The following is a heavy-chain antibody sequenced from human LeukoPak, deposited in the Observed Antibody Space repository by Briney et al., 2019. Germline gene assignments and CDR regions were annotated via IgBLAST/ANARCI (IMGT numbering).Heavy chain of an antibody. D-gene: IGHD6-13*01. CDR1: GGSISSYY. CDR2: IYYSGST. V-gene: IGHV4-59*01. J-gene: IGHJ3*02. CDR3: AREAAAGDAFDI. Sequence: SETLSLTCTVSGGSISSYYWSWIRQPPGKGLEWIEYIYYSGSTNYNPSLKSRVTISVDTSKNQFSLKLSSVTAADTAVYYCAREAAAGDAFDIWGQGTMVTVSS.